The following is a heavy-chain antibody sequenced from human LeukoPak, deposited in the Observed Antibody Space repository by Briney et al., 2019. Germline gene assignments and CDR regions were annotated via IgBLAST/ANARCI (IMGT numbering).Heavy chain of an antibody. Sequence: PGGSLRLSCVASGFTFSSYWMSWVRQAPGKGLEWVANMRQDGNEKYYVDSVKGRFTISRDNSKNTLYLQMNSLRAEDTALYYCARSGGTNWFDPWGQGTLVTVSS. V-gene: IGHV3-7*01. CDR3: ARSGGTNWFDP. CDR2: MRQDGNEK. D-gene: IGHD1-1*01. CDR1: GFTFSSYW. J-gene: IGHJ5*02.